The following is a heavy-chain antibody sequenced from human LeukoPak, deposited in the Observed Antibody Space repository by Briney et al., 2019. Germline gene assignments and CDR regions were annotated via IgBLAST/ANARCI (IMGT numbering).Heavy chain of an antibody. Sequence: GGSLRLSCAASGFTFSDYNMNWIRQAPGKGREWVSVISTSSTYIYYTDSVKGRFTISRDNAKNSLYLQMNSLRAEDTAVYYSARVSTAVSLAIDYWGQGTLVTVST. CDR3: ARVSTAVSLAIDY. CDR1: GFTFSDYN. D-gene: IGHD6-13*01. J-gene: IGHJ4*02. V-gene: IGHV3-21*06. CDR2: ISTSSTYI.